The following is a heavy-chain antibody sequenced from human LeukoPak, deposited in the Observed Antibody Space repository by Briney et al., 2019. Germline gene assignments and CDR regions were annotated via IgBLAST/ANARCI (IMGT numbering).Heavy chain of an antibody. CDR3: AKVWFGESETGY. Sequence: GGSLRLSCAASGFTFSSYSMNWVRQAPGKGLEWVSSISSSSSYIYYADSVKGRFTISRDNAKNSLYLQMNSLRAEDTAVYYCAKVWFGESETGYWGQGTLVTVSS. J-gene: IGHJ4*02. CDR1: GFTFSSYS. D-gene: IGHD3-10*01. CDR2: ISSSSSYI. V-gene: IGHV3-21*01.